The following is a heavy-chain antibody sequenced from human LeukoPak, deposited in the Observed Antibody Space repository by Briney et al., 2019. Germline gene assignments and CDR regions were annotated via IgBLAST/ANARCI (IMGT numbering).Heavy chain of an antibody. V-gene: IGHV4-34*01. J-gene: IGHJ4*02. D-gene: IGHD3-16*02. CDR3: FIESTYPATFERQGY. CDR2: INHSGST. Sequence: SETLSLTCAVYGVSISGYYWSWIRQPPGKGLEWIGEINHSGSTNYNPSLKSRVTISVDTSKNQFSLKLSSVTAADTAVYYCFIESTYPATFERQGYWGQGTLVTVSS. CDR1: GVSISGYY.